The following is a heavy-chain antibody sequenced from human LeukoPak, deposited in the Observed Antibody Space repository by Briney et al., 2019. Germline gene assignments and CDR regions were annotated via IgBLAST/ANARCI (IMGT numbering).Heavy chain of an antibody. V-gene: IGHV3-33*01. CDR3: ARWGYDSSGYYFDY. CDR1: GFTFSSYG. CDR2: IWYDGSNK. J-gene: IGHJ4*02. Sequence: GRSLRLPCAASGFTFSSYGMHWVRQAPGKGLEWVAVIWYDGSNKYYADSVKGRFTISRDNSKNTLYLQMNSLRAEDTAVYYCARWGYDSSGYYFDYWGQGTLVTVSS. D-gene: IGHD3-22*01.